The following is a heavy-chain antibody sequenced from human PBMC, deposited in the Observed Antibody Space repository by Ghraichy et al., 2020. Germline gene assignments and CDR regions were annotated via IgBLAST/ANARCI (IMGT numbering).Heavy chain of an antibody. CDR2: ISSSSSTI. J-gene: IGHJ4*02. CDR3: ARGQLDGYYDFWSGYQRDYYFDY. CDR1: GFTFSSYS. Sequence: GGSLRLSCAASGFTFSSYSMNWVRQAPGKGLEWVSYISSSSSTIYYADSVKGRFTISRDNAKNSLYLQMNSLRDEDTAVYYCARGQLDGYYDFWSGYQRDYYFDYWGQGTLVTVSS. D-gene: IGHD3-3*01. V-gene: IGHV3-48*02.